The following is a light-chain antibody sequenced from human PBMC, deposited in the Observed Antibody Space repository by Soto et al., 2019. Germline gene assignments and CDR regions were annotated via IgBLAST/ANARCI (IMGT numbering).Light chain of an antibody. J-gene: IGKJ1*01. Sequence: IVMTQSPATLSVSPGERATLSCRGSQSVSSKLAWYQQKPGQAPGLLIYRASTRATDIPARFSGSRSGTEFTLTISSLQSEDFAVYYCQQYNKWPPATFGQGTKVDIK. CDR3: QQYNKWPPAT. V-gene: IGKV3-15*01. CDR2: RAS. CDR1: QSVSSK.